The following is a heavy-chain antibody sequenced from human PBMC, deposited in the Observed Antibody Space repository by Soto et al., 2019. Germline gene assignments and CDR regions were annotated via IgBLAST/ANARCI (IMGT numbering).Heavy chain of an antibody. D-gene: IGHD2-2*03. V-gene: IGHV4-39*01. Sequence: PSETLSLTCTVSGGSISSSSFYWGWIRQPPGKGLEWIGSIYYSGSTYYNPSLKSRVTISVDTSKNQFSLKLSSVTAADTAVYYCARQGAPGYCSSTSCYDHYYYYYYMDVWGKGTTVTVSS. J-gene: IGHJ6*03. CDR1: GGSISSSSFY. CDR3: ARQGAPGYCSSTSCYDHYYYYYYMDV. CDR2: IYYSGST.